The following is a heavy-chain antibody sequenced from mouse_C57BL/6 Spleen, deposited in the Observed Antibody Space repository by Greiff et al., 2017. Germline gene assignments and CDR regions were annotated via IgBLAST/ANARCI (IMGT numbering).Heavy chain of an antibody. Sequence: QVQLQQSGPGLVAPSQSLSITCTVSGFSLTSYAISWVRQPPGKGLEWLGVIWTGGGTNYTSALKSRLSISKDNSKSQVFLKMNSLQTDDTARYYCARNFPAQATLAMDYWGQGTSVTVSS. CDR1: GFSLTSYA. V-gene: IGHV2-9-1*01. D-gene: IGHD3-2*02. J-gene: IGHJ4*01. CDR2: IWTGGGT. CDR3: ARNFPAQATLAMDY.